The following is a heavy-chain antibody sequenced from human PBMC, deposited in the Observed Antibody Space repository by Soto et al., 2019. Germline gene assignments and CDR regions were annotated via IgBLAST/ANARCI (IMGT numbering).Heavy chain of an antibody. CDR2: ISGSGDST. Sequence: ESGGGLVQPGGSLRLSCAASGFTFSSYAMSWVRQAPGKGLEWVSVISGSGDSTYYADSVRGRFTISRDNSKNTLYLQMNSLRAEHTAVYYCAKDRDGAAAGPTKFYGMDVWGQGTTVTVSS. V-gene: IGHV3-23*01. CDR3: AKDRDGAAAGPTKFYGMDV. J-gene: IGHJ6*02. D-gene: IGHD6-13*01. CDR1: GFTFSSYA.